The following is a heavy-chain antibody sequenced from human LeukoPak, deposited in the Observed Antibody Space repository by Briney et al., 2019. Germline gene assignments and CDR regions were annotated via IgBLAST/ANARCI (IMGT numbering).Heavy chain of an antibody. CDR3: AREWSGFGELPDY. CDR1: GFTFSSHW. CDR2: INSDGRST. Sequence: GGSLRLSCAASGFTFSSHWMHWVRQAPGKGLVRVSRINSDGRSTSYADSVKGRFTISRDNAKNTLYLQMNSLRVEDTAVYYCAREWSGFGELPDYWGQGTLVTVSS. V-gene: IGHV3-74*01. D-gene: IGHD3-10*01. J-gene: IGHJ4*02.